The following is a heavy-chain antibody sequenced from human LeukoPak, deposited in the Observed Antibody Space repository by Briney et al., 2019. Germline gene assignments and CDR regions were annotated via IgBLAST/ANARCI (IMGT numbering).Heavy chain of an antibody. Sequence: TGGSLRLSCAASRFTFSSYSMHWVRQAPGKGLEWVSSISSDSSYIYYADSVKGRFTISRDNAKNSLYLQMNSLRAEDTAVYYCARVDCTSTSCYYYYYGMDVWGQGTTVTVSS. V-gene: IGHV3-21*01. CDR3: ARVDCTSTSCYYYYYGMDV. J-gene: IGHJ6*02. CDR1: RFTFSSYS. D-gene: IGHD2-2*01. CDR2: ISSDSSYI.